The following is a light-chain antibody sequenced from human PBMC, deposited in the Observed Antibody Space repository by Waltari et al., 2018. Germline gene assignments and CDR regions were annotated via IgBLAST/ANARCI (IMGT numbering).Light chain of an antibody. CDR3: GTSTTTRNHV. CDR2: DVS. V-gene: IGLV2-14*03. CDR1: SSDVGAYNY. Sequence: QSALTQPASVSGSPGQSITISCSGTSSDVGAYNYVCWYQQQPGKAPKLIIYDVSVRPAGFSNRFSGSKSGNTASLTISGLHTEYEADYYCGTSTTTRNHVFGTGTKVTVL. J-gene: IGLJ1*01.